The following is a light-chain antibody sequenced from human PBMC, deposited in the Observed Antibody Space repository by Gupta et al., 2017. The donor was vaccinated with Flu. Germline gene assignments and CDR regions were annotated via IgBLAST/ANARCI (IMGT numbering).Light chain of an antibody. V-gene: IGLV2-14*03. CDR1: NSDVGLYNF. Sequence: TVSCTGTNSDVGLYNFVCWYQQHPGKVPKLIIYNVTNRPFGVSSRFSGSKSGNTASLTISGLQHEDESDYYCTSHASGASTVFGGGTKVTVL. CDR2: NVT. CDR3: TSHASGASTV. J-gene: IGLJ3*02.